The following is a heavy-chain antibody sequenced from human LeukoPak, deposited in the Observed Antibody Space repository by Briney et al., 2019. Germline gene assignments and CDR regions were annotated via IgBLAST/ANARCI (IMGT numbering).Heavy chain of an antibody. D-gene: IGHD3-3*01. CDR1: GYTFTSYD. J-gene: IGHJ6*03. Sequence: ASVKVSCKASGYTFTSYDINWVRQATGQGLEWMGWMNPSSGNTGYAQKFQGRVTITRNTSISTAYMELSSLRSEDTAVYYCARNYYDFWSGYPSSYYYYYMDVWGKGTTVTVSS. CDR3: ARNYYDFWSGYPSSYYYYYMDV. CDR2: MNPSSGNT. V-gene: IGHV1-8*03.